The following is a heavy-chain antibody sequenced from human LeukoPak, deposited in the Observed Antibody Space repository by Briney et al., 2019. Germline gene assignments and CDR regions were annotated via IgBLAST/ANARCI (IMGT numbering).Heavy chain of an antibody. V-gene: IGHV3-30*04. CDR2: TSYDGRLK. J-gene: IGHJ6*02. CDR3: ARDGVSSWDMDV. CDR1: GFTFSTHA. Sequence: QPGESLRLSCAVSGFTFSTHAMHWVRQAPGKGLEWVTVTSYDGRLKYYADSVKGRFTISIDSSKNTLFLQMTSLRPEDTAVYFCARDGVSSWDMDVWGQGTTVTVSS. D-gene: IGHD6-13*01.